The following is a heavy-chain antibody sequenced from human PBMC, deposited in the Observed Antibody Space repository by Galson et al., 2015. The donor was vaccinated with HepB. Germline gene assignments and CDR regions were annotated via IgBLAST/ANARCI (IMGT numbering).Heavy chain of an antibody. CDR3: ARDRHQWVVGLTDY. CDR1: GYTFKNYG. Sequence: SVKVSCKASGYTFKNYGINWVRQAPGQGLEWMGWINTYNGNTNYAQKLQGRVTVTTDTSTTTVYMELRSLRSDDTALYYCARDRHQWVVGLTDYWGQRTLVTVSS. J-gene: IGHJ4*02. D-gene: IGHD6-19*01. CDR2: INTYNGNT. V-gene: IGHV1-18*04.